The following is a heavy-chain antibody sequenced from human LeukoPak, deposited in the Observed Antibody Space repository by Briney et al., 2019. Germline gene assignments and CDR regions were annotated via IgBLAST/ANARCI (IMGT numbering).Heavy chain of an antibody. V-gene: IGHV3-48*01. Sequence: GGSLRLSCAASGFTFSSYSMNWVRQAPGKGLEWVSYISSSSSTIYYADSVKGRFTISRDNAKNSLYLQMNSLRAEDTAVYYCAREAGEDQLWLLPGFYYYGMDVWGQGTTVTVSS. CDR2: ISSSSSTI. CDR3: AREAGEDQLWLLPGFYYYGMDV. D-gene: IGHD5-18*01. CDR1: GFTFSSYS. J-gene: IGHJ6*02.